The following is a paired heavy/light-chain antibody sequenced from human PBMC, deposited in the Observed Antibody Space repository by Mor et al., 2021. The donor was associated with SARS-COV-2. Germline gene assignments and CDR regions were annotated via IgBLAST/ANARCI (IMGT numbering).Heavy chain of an antibody. Sequence: QVQLLQSGTEVKKPGASVKISCKTSGYTFTSFGIHWMRQAPGQRPEWMGWINVEYGNTKYSDHFQGRISITKDTPASTAYMELSSLRSEDTAIYYCARVRYSSSSRFDYWGQGTLITVSS. CDR3: ARVRYSSSSRFDY. D-gene: IGHD6-6*01. J-gene: IGHJ4*02. CDR1: GYTFTSFG. V-gene: IGHV1-3*01. CDR2: INVEYGNT.
Light chain of an antibody. Sequence: DIQMTQSPSLLSASVGDRVTISCRASKDVYKWLVWYQQKPGKAPRLVIYKASNLENGVPSRFSGSGSGTEFNLTISSLQPEDFATYYCQHFNGFPFTFGQGTKLELK. CDR3: QHFNGFPFT. CDR1: KDVYKW. J-gene: IGKJ2*01. CDR2: KAS. V-gene: IGKV1-5*03.